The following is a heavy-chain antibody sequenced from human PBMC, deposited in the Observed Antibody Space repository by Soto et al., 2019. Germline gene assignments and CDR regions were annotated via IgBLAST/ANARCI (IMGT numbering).Heavy chain of an antibody. V-gene: IGHV3-23*01. CDR3: AKGDLSDIVVVPAAINFDY. J-gene: IGHJ4*02. Sequence: GGSLRLSCAASGFTFSSYAMSWVRQAPGKGLEWVSAISGSGSSTYYADSVKGRFTISRDNSKNTLYLQMNSLRAEDTAVYYCAKGDLSDIVVVPAAINFDYWGQGTLVTVSS. CDR2: ISGSGSST. CDR1: GFTFSSYA. D-gene: IGHD2-2*02.